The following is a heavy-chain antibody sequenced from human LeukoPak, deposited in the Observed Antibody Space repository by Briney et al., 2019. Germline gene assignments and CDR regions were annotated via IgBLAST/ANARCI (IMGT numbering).Heavy chain of an antibody. CDR1: GGSISSSSYY. J-gene: IGHJ4*02. Sequence: SETLSLTCTVSGGSISSSSYYWGWIRPPPGKGLEWIGSIYYSGSTYYNPSLKSRVTISVDTSKNQFSLKLSSVTAADTAVYYCATGSSSWNYFDYWGQGTLVTVSS. CDR3: ATGSSSWNYFDY. CDR2: IYYSGST. V-gene: IGHV4-39*01. D-gene: IGHD6-13*01.